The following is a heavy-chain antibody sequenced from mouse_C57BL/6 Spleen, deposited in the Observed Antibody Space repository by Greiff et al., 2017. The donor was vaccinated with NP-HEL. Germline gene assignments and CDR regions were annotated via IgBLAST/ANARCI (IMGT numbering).Heavy chain of an antibody. CDR3: ARHGIGQLLYYFDY. J-gene: IGHJ2*01. V-gene: IGHV5-9*01. CDR2: ISGGGGNT. CDR1: GFTFTSYT. D-gene: IGHD3-3*01. Sequence: EVHLVESGGGLVKPGGSLKLSCAASGFTFTSYTMSWVRQTPEKRLEWVATISGGGGNTYYPDSVKGRFTISRDNAKNTLYLQMSSLRSEDTALYYCARHGIGQLLYYFDYWGQGTTLTVSS.